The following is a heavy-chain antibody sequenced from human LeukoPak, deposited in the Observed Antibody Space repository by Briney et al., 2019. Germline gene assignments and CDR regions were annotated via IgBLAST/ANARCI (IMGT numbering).Heavy chain of an antibody. J-gene: IGHJ4*02. CDR3: VKGAYYYDSSGYYLHY. CDR2: ISSNGGST. Sequence: PGGPLRLSCSASGFTFSSYAMHWVRQAPGKGLEYVSAISSNGGSTYYADSVKGRFTISRDNSKNTLYLQMSSLRAEDTAVYYCVKGAYYYDSSGYYLHYWGQGTLVTVSS. V-gene: IGHV3-64D*09. D-gene: IGHD3-22*01. CDR1: GFTFSSYA.